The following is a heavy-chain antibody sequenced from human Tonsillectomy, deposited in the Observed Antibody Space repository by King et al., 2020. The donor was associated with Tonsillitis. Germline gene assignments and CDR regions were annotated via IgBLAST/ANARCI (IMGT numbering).Heavy chain of an antibody. V-gene: IGHV3-9*01. J-gene: IGHJ2*01. CDR2: ISWNSGSI. D-gene: IGHD3-22*01. CDR3: AKTYYDSSGYHRYWYFDL. Sequence: VQLVESGGGLVQPGRSLRLSCAASGFTFDDYAMHWVRQAPGKGLEWVSGISWNSGSIGYADSVKGRFTISRDNAKNSLYLQMNSLRAEETALYYCAKTYYDSSGYHRYWYFDLWGRGTLVTVSS. CDR1: GFTFDDYA.